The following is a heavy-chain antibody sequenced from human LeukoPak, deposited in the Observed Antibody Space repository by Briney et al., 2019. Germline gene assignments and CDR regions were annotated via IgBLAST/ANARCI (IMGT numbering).Heavy chain of an antibody. CDR1: GFIFSNYG. CDR3: ARVSSRPVLASGDY. Sequence: PTGGSLRLSCTTSGFIFSNYGMHWVRQAPGKGLEWVAFIRHDGSNKYYADSVKGRCTISRDNSKKTVYLQMNSLRAEDTAVYYCARVSSRPVLASGDYWGQGTLVTVSS. D-gene: IGHD6-13*01. J-gene: IGHJ4*02. V-gene: IGHV3-30*02. CDR2: IRHDGSNK.